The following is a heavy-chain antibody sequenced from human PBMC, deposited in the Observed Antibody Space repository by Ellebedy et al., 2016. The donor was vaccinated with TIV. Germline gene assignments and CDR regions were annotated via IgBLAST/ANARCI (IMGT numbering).Heavy chain of an antibody. CDR3: ARVLVCPSCHFDY. CDR2: ISWNSGTI. D-gene: IGHD2-2*01. V-gene: IGHV3-9*01. J-gene: IGHJ4*02. Sequence: GGSLRLSXAASGFTFDGYAMHWVRQAPGKGLEWVSSISWNSGTIGYADSVKGRFTISRDNAKNTLYLQMNSLRAEDTAVYYCARVLVCPSCHFDYWGQGTLVTVSS. CDR1: GFTFDGYA.